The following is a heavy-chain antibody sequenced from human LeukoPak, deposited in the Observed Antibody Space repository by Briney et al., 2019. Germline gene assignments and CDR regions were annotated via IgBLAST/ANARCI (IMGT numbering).Heavy chain of an antibody. CDR2: INGRCTNT. J-gene: IGHJ4*02. CDR1: GFTFSSYS. CDR3: AKESSSCGSGCYSLLDH. Sequence: GSLRLSCAASGFTFSSYSMAWVRQAPGKGRDWVSLINGRCTNTYYADSVRARFTISRENSKHTVYLQMNGLRAEDTAVYYCAKESSSCGSGCYSLLDHWGQGTLVTVSS. V-gene: IGHV3-23*01. D-gene: IGHD2-21*02.